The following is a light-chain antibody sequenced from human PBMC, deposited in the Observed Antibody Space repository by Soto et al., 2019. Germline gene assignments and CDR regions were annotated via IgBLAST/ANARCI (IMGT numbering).Light chain of an antibody. CDR2: GAS. CDR3: LQRSNVPWA. V-gene: IGKV3-15*01. J-gene: IGKJ1*01. Sequence: VMTQSPATLSVSPGERATLSCRASQNLRSSLAWYQQKPGQAPRLLNYGASTRATGIPARFSGSGSGTEFTLTISSLQSEDFATYFCLQRSNVPWACGQGTKGDIK. CDR1: QNLRSS.